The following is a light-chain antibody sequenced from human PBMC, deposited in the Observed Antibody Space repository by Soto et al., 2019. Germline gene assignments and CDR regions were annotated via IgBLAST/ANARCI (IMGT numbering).Light chain of an antibody. J-gene: IGKJ5*01. Sequence: DIQMTQSPSSLSASVGDGVTITCRASQRISSYLNWFQQKPGKAPNLLIYAASSLQSGVPSRFSGSGSGTDFTLTISSLQSEDFATYYCQQSYSAPITFGQGTRLEIK. CDR3: QQSYSAPIT. V-gene: IGKV1-39*01. CDR2: AAS. CDR1: QRISSY.